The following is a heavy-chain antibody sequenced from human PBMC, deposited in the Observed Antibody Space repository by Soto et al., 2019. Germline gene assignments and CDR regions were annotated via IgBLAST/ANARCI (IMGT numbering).Heavy chain of an antibody. CDR3: AKDARGYSGYDDPYYYYGMDV. Sequence: PGGSLRLSCAASGFTFSSYAMSWVRQAPGKGLEWVSTISGSGGSTYYADSVKGRFTISRDNSKNTLYLRMNSLRAEDTAVYYCAKDARGYSGYDDPYYYYGMDVWGQGTTVTVSS. V-gene: IGHV3-23*01. CDR2: ISGSGGST. CDR1: GFTFSSYA. J-gene: IGHJ6*02. D-gene: IGHD5-12*01.